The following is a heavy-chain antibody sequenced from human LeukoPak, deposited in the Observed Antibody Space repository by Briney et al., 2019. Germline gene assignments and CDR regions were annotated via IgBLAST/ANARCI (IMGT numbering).Heavy chain of an antibody. CDR1: GFTFSSYT. D-gene: IGHD4-23*01. CDR2: ITTSSDYI. Sequence: GGSLRLSCAVSGFTFSSYTMNWVRQVPGKGLEWISSITTSSDYIYYADSVKGRFTISRDNAKNSLYLQMNSLRAEDTAVYYCASLSGNSLPDYWGQGTLVTVSS. V-gene: IGHV3-21*01. CDR3: ASLSGNSLPDY. J-gene: IGHJ4*02.